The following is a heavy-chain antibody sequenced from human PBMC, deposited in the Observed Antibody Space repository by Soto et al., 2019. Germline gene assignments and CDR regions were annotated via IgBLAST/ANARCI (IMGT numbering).Heavy chain of an antibody. Sequence: GGSLRLSCAASGFTFSSYAMHWVRQAPGKGLEWVAVISYDGSNKYYADSVKGRFTISRDNSKNTLYLQMNSLRAEDTAVYYCARVDSSSSGSVDVWGQGTTVTVS. D-gene: IGHD6-6*01. J-gene: IGHJ6*02. CDR2: ISYDGSNK. CDR1: GFTFSSYA. V-gene: IGHV3-30-3*01. CDR3: ARVDSSSSGSVDV.